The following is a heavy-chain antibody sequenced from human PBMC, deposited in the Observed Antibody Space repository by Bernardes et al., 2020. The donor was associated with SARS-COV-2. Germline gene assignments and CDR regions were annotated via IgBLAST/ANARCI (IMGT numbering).Heavy chain of an antibody. J-gene: IGHJ4*02. V-gene: IGHV3-74*01. Sequence: GGSLRLSYAASGFSFSTSWVHWVRQTPGKGLVWVSRINSDGSVIDYADSVKGRFTISRDNAKNTLYLQMNSLRADDTAVYYCARAGQFYFEYWGQGTLVTVSS. CDR2: INSDGSVI. CDR1: GFSFSTSW. CDR3: ARAGQFYFEY.